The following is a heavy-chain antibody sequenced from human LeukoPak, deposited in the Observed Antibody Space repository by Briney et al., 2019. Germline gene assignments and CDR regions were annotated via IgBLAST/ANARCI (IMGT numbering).Heavy chain of an antibody. CDR3: AKGGITMGIIDY. CDR1: GFTFSSYS. J-gene: IGHJ4*02. Sequence: GGSLRLSCAASGFTFSSYSMNWVRQAPGKGLEWVSVISGSGDSTYFIDSVKGRFIISRDNSKNTLDLQMNSLRAEDTAVYYCAKGGITMGIIDYWGQGTLVTVSS. V-gene: IGHV3-23*01. D-gene: IGHD3-10*01. CDR2: ISGSGDST.